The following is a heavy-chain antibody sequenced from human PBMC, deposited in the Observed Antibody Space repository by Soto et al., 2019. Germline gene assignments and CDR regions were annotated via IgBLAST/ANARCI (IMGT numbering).Heavy chain of an antibody. CDR1: GGSISSINNHFSNHY. V-gene: IGHV4-61*05. CDR3: TTQGFGGLHGLVDV. D-gene: IGHD3-10*01. Sequence: QVQLQESGPGLVKPSETLSLTCTVSGGSISSINNHFSNHYCSWIRLSPGKGLEWIGYISNIGFTRYNPSLKGRVRISVDRPKNQFSLKLTSVTAAATAVYYCTTQGFGGLHGLVDVWGQGTTVTVSS. J-gene: IGHJ6*02. CDR2: ISNIGFT.